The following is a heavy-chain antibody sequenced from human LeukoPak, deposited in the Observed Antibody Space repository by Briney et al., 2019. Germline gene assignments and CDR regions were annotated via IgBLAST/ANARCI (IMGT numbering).Heavy chain of an antibody. J-gene: IGHJ4*02. CDR2: IYYSGST. D-gene: IGHD3-3*01. V-gene: IGHV4-59*01. CDR1: GGSISSYY. Sequence: SETLSLTCTVSGGSISSYYWSWIRQPPGKGLEWIGYIYYSGSTNYNPSLKSRVTISVDTSKNQFSLKLSSVTAADTAVYYCASYAQRLTNDFWSGYSYFDYWGQGTLVTVSS. CDR3: ASYAQRLTNDFWSGYSYFDY.